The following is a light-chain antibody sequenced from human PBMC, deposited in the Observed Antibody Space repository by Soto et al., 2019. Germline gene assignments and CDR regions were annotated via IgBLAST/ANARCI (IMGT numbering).Light chain of an antibody. V-gene: IGKV3-20*01. J-gene: IGKJ4*01. CDR1: QSVSSSY. CDR2: GAS. Sequence: EIVLTQSPGTLSLSPGERATLSCRAGQSVSSSYLAWYQQKPGQAPRLLIYGASSRATGIPDRFSGSGSGTDFTLTISRLEPEDFAMYYCQQYGSSKLTFGGGTKVDIK. CDR3: QQYGSSKLT.